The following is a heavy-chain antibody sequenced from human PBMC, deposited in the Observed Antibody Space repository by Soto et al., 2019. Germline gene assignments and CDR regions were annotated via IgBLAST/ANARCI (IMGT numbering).Heavy chain of an antibody. CDR3: ARVEVTELVF. CDR2: INQKNGGT. D-gene: IGHD3-22*01. V-gene: IGHV1-2*02. CDR1: GYTFTDAY. J-gene: IGHJ4*01. Sequence: QVRLVQSGAEVKKPGASVKVNCKPSGYTFTDAYIHWVRQAPGQGLEWLGWINQKNGGTNYAHKSQAMVTKTSHRASRTAVMERSNLNSNDTAFYYRARVEVTELVFRGIGTLVNVPS.